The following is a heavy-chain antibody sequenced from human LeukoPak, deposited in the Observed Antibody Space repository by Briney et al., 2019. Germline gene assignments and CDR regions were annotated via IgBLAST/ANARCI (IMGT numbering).Heavy chain of an antibody. J-gene: IGHJ4*02. CDR3: ALGSTVITSWDY. CDR1: GFSLSTNGVG. V-gene: IGHV2-5*01. D-gene: IGHD4-23*01. CDR2: IYWNDDK. Sequence: SAPTLVNPTQTLTLTCTFSGFSLSTNGVGVGWIRQPPGKALEWLALIYWNDDKRYRPSLKSRLSITKDTSKNQVVLTMTKMDPVDTATYYCALGSTVITSWDYWGQGTLVTVSS.